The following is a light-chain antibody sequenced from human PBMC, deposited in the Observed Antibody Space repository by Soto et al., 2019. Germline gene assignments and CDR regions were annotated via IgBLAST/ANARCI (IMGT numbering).Light chain of an antibody. CDR3: QHHDRSLYT. Sequence: EIVLTQSPGTLSLSPGERATLSCRATQSVTSSYLAWYQQKPGQAPRLLIYGASSRATGIPVRFSGRGSGTAFAHTISRLEPEDPAVYFCQHHDRSLYTFGQGNKLEIK. V-gene: IGKV3-20*01. CDR2: GAS. CDR1: QSVTSSY. J-gene: IGKJ2*01.